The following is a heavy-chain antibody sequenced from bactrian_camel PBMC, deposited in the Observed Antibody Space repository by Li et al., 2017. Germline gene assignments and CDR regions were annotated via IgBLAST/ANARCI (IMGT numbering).Heavy chain of an antibody. Sequence: QLVESGGGLVQPGGSLRLSCAASGFTFSIGDMSWVRQAPGKGLEWVSTIQNGGEGTYYADSVEGRFTISPDKAKNTVYLQMNHLKTEDTAVYYCAATDGRVPSSLGQGTQVTVS. V-gene: IGHV3S40*01. CDR2: IQNGGEGT. CDR1: GFTFSIGD. D-gene: IGHD5*01. J-gene: IGHJ4*01.